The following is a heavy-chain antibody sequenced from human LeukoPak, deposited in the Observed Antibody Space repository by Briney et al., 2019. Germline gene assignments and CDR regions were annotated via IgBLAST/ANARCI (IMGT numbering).Heavy chain of an antibody. CDR1: GFTFSSYA. CDR3: AKDRMTTGIDY. Sequence: GGSLRLSCAASGFTFSSYAMNWVRQAPGKGLEWVSSITDSDGRTYYAESVKGRFTISRDNSKNTLYLQMNSLRAEDTAVYYCAKDRMTTGIDYWGQGTLVTVSS. J-gene: IGHJ4*02. D-gene: IGHD4-11*01. V-gene: IGHV3-23*01. CDR2: ITDSDGRT.